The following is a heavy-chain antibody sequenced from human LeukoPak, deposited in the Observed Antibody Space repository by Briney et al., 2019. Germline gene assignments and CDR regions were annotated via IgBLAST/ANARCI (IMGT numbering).Heavy chain of an antibody. D-gene: IGHD6-13*01. CDR1: GYTFTSYG. J-gene: IGHJ5*02. CDR3: ARAKAAAGFVAGNWFDP. CDR2: ISAYNGNT. V-gene: IGHV1-18*01. Sequence: ASVKVSCKASGYTFTSYGISWVRQAPGQGLEWMGRISAYNGNTNYAQKLQGRVTMTTDTSTSTAYMELRSLRSDDTAVYHCARAKAAAGFVAGNWFDPWGQGTLVTVSS.